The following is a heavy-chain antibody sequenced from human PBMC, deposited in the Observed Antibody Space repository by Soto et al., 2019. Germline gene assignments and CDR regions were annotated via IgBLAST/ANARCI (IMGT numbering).Heavy chain of an antibody. J-gene: IGHJ4*02. Sequence: TLSLTCTVSGGSISSYYWSWIRQPPGKGLEWIGYIYYSGSTNYNPSLKSRATISVDTSKNQFSLKLSSVTAADTAVYYCARVPMVRGVYYFDYWGQGTLVTVSS. CDR2: IYYSGST. CDR1: GGSISSYY. CDR3: ARVPMVRGVYYFDY. D-gene: IGHD3-10*01. V-gene: IGHV4-59*01.